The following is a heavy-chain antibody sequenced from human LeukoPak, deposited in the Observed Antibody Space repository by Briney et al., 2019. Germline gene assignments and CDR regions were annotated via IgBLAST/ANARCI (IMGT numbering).Heavy chain of an antibody. CDR3: AKADQKYYDFWSGYDY. CDR2: LSWNSGSI. J-gene: IGHJ4*02. D-gene: IGHD3-3*01. V-gene: IGHV3-9*01. Sequence: PGGSLRPSCAASGFTFDDYAMHWVRQAPGKGLEWVLGLSWNSGSICYADSVKGRFTNSRDNAKNSLYLQMNSLRAEDTALYYCAKADQKYYDFWSGYDYWGQGTLVTVSS. CDR1: GFTFDDYA.